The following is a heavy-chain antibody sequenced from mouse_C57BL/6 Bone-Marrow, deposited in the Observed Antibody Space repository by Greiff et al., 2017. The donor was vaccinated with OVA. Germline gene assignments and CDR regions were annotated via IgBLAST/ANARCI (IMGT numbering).Heavy chain of an antibody. CDR2: IDPSDSYT. CDR3: ASYDYPYYFDY. V-gene: IGHV1-59*01. D-gene: IGHD2-4*01. CDR1: GYTFTSYW. J-gene: IGHJ2*01. Sequence: QVQLKQPGAELVRPGTSVKLSCKASGYTFTSYWMHWVKQRPGQGLEWIGVIDPSDSYTNYNQKFKGKATLTVDQSSSTAYMQLSNLTSEDSAVYNCASYDYPYYFDYWGQGTTLTVSS.